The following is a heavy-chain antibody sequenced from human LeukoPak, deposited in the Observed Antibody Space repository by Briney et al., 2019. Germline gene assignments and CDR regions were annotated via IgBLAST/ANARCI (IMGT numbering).Heavy chain of an antibody. CDR2: ISSYNGNT. Sequence: WASVRVSCKASGYTFSSDGISWVRQAPGQGLEWMGWISSYNGNTKYAEKLQGRVTMTTDTSTSTAYMELRSLRSDDTAVYYCARGPGGRSGYYPLEDYYYYYYMDVWGKGTTVTVSS. CDR1: GYTFSSDG. CDR3: ARGPGGRSGYYPLEDYYYYYYMDV. V-gene: IGHV1-18*01. J-gene: IGHJ6*03. D-gene: IGHD3-22*01.